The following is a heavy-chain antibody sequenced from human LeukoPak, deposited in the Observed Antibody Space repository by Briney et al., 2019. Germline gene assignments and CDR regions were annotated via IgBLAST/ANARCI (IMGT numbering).Heavy chain of an antibody. J-gene: IGHJ4*02. CDR2: LNPNGDST. CDR3: ARGPEYSYGYAFDY. CDR1: GYIFSIYY. D-gene: IGHD5-18*01. V-gene: IGHV1-46*01. Sequence: ASVKVSCKASGYIFSIYYMHWVRQAPGQGLEWMGILNPNGDSTIYALKFQGRLTMTTDTSTSTAYLELSSLSFDDTAMYYCARGPEYSYGYAFDYWGQGTLVTVSS.